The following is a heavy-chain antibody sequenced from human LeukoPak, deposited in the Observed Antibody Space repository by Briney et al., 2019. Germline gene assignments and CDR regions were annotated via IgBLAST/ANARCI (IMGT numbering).Heavy chain of an antibody. CDR3: ATPYSSGWYVRGWFAP. J-gene: IGHJ5*02. CDR2: FDPEDDET. V-gene: IGHV1-24*01. CDR1: GYTLTELT. Sequence: ASVKVSCKVSGYTLTELTIHWVRQAPGKGLEWMAAFDPEDDETFYAHKFKGRVTMTEDTSTDPAYMELSSLRSEDTAVYYCATPYSSGWYVRGWFAPWGQGNLVTVSS. D-gene: IGHD6-19*01.